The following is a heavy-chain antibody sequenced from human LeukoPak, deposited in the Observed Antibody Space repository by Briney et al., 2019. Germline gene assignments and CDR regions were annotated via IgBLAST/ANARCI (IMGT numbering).Heavy chain of an antibody. V-gene: IGHV4-39*01. D-gene: IGHD1-26*01. CDR2: IYYSGST. CDR1: GGSISSSTYY. CDR3: ASLSGSYSRGYFDY. Sequence: SETPSLTCTVSGGSISSSTYYWGWIRQPPGKGLEWIASIYYSGSTYYNPSLKSRVTISVDTSKNQFSLKLNSVTAADTAVYYCASLSGSYSRGYFDYWGQGTLVPVSS. J-gene: IGHJ4*02.